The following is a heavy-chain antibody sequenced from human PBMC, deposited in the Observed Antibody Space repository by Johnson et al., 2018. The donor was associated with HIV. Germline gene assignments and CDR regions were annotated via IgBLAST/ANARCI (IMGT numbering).Heavy chain of an antibody. J-gene: IGHJ3*02. CDR1: GFTVRSNY. V-gene: IGHV3-66*01. D-gene: IGHD3-10*01. CDR2: IYSGGST. Sequence: QLVESGGGLVQPGGSLRLSCAASGFTVRSNYMSWVRQAPGKGLAWVSVIYSGGSTYYADSVKGRFTISRDNSKNTLYLQMNSLGAEDTAVYFCSKDRGSPGRPAAFDIWDQGTMVTVSS. CDR3: SKDRGSPGRPAAFDI.